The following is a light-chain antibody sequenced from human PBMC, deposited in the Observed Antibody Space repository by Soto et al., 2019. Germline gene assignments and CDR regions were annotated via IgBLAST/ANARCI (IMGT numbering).Light chain of an antibody. CDR3: XXXXXIPWT. Sequence: DIQMTQSPSSLSASVGDRVTITCRASQSISSSFNWYQQKPGKAPKLLIYAASSLQSGVPSRFSGSGSGTXXXLXXXXXXXXXXXXXXXXXXXXIPWTFGQGTKVEIK. CDR2: AAS. V-gene: IGKV1-39*01. J-gene: IGKJ1*01. CDR1: QSISSS.